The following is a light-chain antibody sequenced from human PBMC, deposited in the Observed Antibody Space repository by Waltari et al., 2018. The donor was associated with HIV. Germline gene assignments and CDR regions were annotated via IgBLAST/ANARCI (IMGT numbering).Light chain of an antibody. Sequence: QSVLTQPPSVSAAPGQKVTISCSGSSSNIGTIYVSWYQQLPGTAPKLLIYDNNKRPSGIPDRFSGSKSGTSATLGITGLQTGDEADYYCGTWDSSLSAVVFGGGTKLTVL. J-gene: IGLJ2*01. CDR1: SSNIGTIY. V-gene: IGLV1-51*01. CDR2: DNN. CDR3: GTWDSSLSAVV.